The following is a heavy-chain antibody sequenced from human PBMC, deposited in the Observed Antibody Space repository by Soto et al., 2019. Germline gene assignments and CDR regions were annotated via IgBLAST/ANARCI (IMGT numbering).Heavy chain of an antibody. CDR2: IIPIFGTA. J-gene: IGHJ4*02. Sequence: QVQLVQSGAEVKKPGSSVKVSCKASGGTFSSYAISWVRQAPGQGLAWMGWIIPIFGTANYAQKFQGRVTITADESKSTAYMELRSLRSEDTGVYYCARDYSREFPGASYYFDYWGQGTLVTVSS. V-gene: IGHV1-69*01. CDR3: ARDYSREFPGASYYFDY. CDR1: GGTFSSYA. D-gene: IGHD3-10*01.